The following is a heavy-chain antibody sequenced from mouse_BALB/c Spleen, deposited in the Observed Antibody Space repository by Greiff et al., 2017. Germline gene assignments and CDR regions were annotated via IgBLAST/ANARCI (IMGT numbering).Heavy chain of an antibody. Sequence: QVQLQQSGPGLVAPSQSLSITCTVSGFSLTSYDISWIRQPPGKGLEWLGVIWTGGGTNYNSAFMSRLSISKDNSKSQVFLKMNSLQTDDTAIYYCVREKYGNYAWFAYWGQGTLVTVSA. CDR3: VREKYGNYAWFAY. V-gene: IGHV2-9-2*01. J-gene: IGHJ3*01. CDR1: GFSLTSYD. D-gene: IGHD2-10*02. CDR2: IWTGGGT.